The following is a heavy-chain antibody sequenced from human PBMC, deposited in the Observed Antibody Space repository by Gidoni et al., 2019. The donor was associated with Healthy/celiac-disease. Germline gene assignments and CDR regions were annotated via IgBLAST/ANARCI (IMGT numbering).Heavy chain of an antibody. CDR3: AKDVESSSWYELFDY. J-gene: IGHJ4*02. CDR2: ISGSGGST. D-gene: IGHD6-13*01. V-gene: IGHV3-23*01. CDR1: GFPFSRYA. Sequence: EVQLLESGGGLVQPGGSLRLSCPASGFPFSRYAMSWVRQAPGKGLEWVSAISGSGGSTYYADSVKGRFTISRDNSKNTLYLQMNSLRAEDTAVYYCAKDVESSSWYELFDYWGQGTLVTVSS.